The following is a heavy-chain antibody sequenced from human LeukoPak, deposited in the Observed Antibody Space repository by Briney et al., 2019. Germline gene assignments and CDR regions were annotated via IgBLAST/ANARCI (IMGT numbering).Heavy chain of an antibody. V-gene: IGHV3-30-3*01. Sequence: GRSLRLSCAASGFTFSSYAMHWVRQAPGKGLEWVAVISYDGSNKYYADSVKGRFTISRDNAKNSLYLQMNSLRAEDTAVYYCARSPIGYCSSTSCLYFDYWGQGTLVTVSS. CDR1: GFTFSSYA. J-gene: IGHJ4*02. CDR3: ARSPIGYCSSTSCLYFDY. CDR2: ISYDGSNK. D-gene: IGHD2-2*01.